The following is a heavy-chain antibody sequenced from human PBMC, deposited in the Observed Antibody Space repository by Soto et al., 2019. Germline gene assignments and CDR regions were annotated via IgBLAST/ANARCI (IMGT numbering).Heavy chain of an antibody. Sequence: EVQLVESGGGWVQPGRSLRLSCAASGFTFDVYAMNCVRQAPGKGLAWCSGINYNRGSVGYADSVKGRFTISRDNAKNFLHLKMNILRAEDTAVYYCAKDISLRGWVYLVVEYWGQGTLVTVSP. D-gene: IGHD6-13*01. CDR3: AKDISLRGWVYLVVEY. V-gene: IGHV3-9*01. CDR1: GFTFDVYA. J-gene: IGHJ4*02. CDR2: INYNRGSV.